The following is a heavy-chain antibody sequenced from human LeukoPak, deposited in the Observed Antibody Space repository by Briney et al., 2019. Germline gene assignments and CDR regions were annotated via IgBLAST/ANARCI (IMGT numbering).Heavy chain of an antibody. J-gene: IGHJ4*02. CDR3: TTGNWNSEWDFDY. V-gene: IGHV3-15*07. CDR1: GFTFSNAW. D-gene: IGHD1-1*01. CDR2: IKSKTDGGTT. Sequence: PGGSLRLSCAASGFTFSNAWMNWVRQAPGKGLEWVGRIKSKTDGGTTDYAAPVKGRFTISRDDSKNTLYLQMNSPKTEDTAVYYCTTGNWNSEWDFDYWGRGTLVTVSS.